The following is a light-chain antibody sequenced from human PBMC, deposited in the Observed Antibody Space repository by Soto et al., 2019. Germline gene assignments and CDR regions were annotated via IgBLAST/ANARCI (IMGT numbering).Light chain of an antibody. J-gene: IGKJ3*01. V-gene: IGKV3-20*01. CDR3: QQFGSSPGFT. Sequence: EIVLTQSPGTLSLSPGERATLSCRASQSINSRYLAWYQQKPGQSPRLLIYGASSRPTGIPDRFSGSGSGTDFTLTISRREPEDFSMYYCQQFGSSPGFTFGTGTKVDIK. CDR1: QSINSRY. CDR2: GAS.